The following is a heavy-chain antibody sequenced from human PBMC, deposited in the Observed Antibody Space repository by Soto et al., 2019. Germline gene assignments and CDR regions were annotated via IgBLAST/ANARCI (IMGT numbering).Heavy chain of an antibody. D-gene: IGHD6-13*01. CDR2: ISGSGGST. Sequence: GGSLRLSCAASGFTFSSYAMSWVRQAPGKGLEWVSAISGSGGSTYYADSVKGRFTISRDNSKNTLYLQMNSLRAEDTAVYYCAKDPRETAAGTFSYFQHWGQGTLVTVSS. CDR3: AKDPRETAAGTFSYFQH. V-gene: IGHV3-23*01. J-gene: IGHJ1*01. CDR1: GFTFSSYA.